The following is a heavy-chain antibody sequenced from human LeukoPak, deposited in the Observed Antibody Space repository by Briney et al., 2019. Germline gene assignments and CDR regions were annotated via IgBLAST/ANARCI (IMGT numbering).Heavy chain of an antibody. D-gene: IGHD4-17*01. CDR3: ARVRTTVTASDWFDP. V-gene: IGHV4-34*01. J-gene: IGHJ5*02. Sequence: KPSETLSLTCAVYGGSFSGYYWGWIRQPPGKGLEWIGEINHSGSTNYNPSLKSRVTISVGTSKNQFSLKLSSVTAADTAVYYCARVRTTVTASDWFDPWGQGTLVTVSS. CDR1: GGSFSGYY. CDR2: INHSGST.